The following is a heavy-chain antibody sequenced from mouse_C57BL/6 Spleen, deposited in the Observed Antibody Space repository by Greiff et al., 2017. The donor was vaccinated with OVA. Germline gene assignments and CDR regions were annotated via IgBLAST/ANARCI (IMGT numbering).Heavy chain of an antibody. V-gene: IGHV1-26*01. CDR3: ARESGYGSSYWFAY. Sequence: VQLQQSGPELVKPGASVKISCKASGYTFTDYYMNWVKQSHGKSLEWTGDINPNNGGTSYNQKFKGKATLTVDKSSSTAYMELRSLTSEDSAVYYCARESGYGSSYWFAYWGQGTLVTVSA. D-gene: IGHD1-1*01. CDR2: INPNNGGT. CDR1: GYTFTDYY. J-gene: IGHJ3*01.